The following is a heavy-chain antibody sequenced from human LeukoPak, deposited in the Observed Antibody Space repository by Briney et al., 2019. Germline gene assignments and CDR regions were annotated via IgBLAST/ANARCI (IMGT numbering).Heavy chain of an antibody. CDR2: INHSGST. CDR1: GGSFSGYY. CDR3: ARGGYDYVWGSYRPYFQH. Sequence: SETLSLTCAVYGGSFSGYYWSWIRQPPGKGLEWIGEINHSGSTNYNPSLKSRVTISVDTSKNQFFLKLSSVTAADTAVYYCARGGYDYVWGSYRPYFQHWGQGTLVTVSS. V-gene: IGHV4-34*01. J-gene: IGHJ1*01. D-gene: IGHD3-16*02.